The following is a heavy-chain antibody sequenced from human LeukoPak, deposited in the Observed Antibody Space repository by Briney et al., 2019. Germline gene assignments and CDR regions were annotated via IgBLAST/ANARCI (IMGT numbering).Heavy chain of an antibody. V-gene: IGHV4-34*01. CDR3: ARDAALGSRSQGSDY. Sequence: SETLSLTCAVYGGSFSGYYWSWIRQPPGKGLEWIGEINHSGSTNYSPSLKSRVTISVDRSKNQFSLKLSSVTAADTAVYYCARDAALGSRSQGSDYWGQGTLVTVSS. CDR2: INHSGST. D-gene: IGHD2-15*01. CDR1: GGSFSGYY. J-gene: IGHJ4*02.